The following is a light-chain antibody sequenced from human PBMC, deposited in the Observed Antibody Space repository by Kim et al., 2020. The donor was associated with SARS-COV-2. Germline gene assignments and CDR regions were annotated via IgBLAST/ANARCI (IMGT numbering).Light chain of an antibody. CDR1: QTVISNY. CDR3: QQYGSSPLT. J-gene: IGKJ4*01. V-gene: IGKV3-20*01. Sequence: EIVLTQSPGTLSLSPWERATLSCRASQTVISNYLAWYQQKPGQAPRLLIYGASSRATGIPDRFSGSGSGTDFTLTISSLEPEDFAVYNCQQYGSSPLTFGGGTKVEI. CDR2: GAS.